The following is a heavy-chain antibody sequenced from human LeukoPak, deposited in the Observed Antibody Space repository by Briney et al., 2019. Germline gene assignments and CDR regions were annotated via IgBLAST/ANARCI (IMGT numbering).Heavy chain of an antibody. CDR1: RFSFSAYP. CDR3: AKSLLTTASGTGRAFDI. Sequence: PGGSLRLSCEASRFSFSAYPMGWVRRAPGKGLEWVSGISASGDVTFHANPVKGRFTISRDNSKNTLYLQTNSLRAEDTAEYYCAKSLLTTASGTGRAFDIWGQGTMVTVSA. D-gene: IGHD1-26*01. V-gene: IGHV3-23*01. J-gene: IGHJ3*02. CDR2: ISASGDVT.